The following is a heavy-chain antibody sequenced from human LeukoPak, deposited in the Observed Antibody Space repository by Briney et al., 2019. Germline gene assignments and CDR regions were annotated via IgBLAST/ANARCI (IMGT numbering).Heavy chain of an antibody. CDR1: GGTLSRFA. Sequence: GASVKVSCKASGGTLSRFAISWVRQAPGQGLEWMGGIIPIFGTANYAQKFQGRVTITADKSTSTAYMELSSLRSEDTAVYYCATIGGYCTNGVCYQYDYWGQGTLVTVSS. J-gene: IGHJ4*02. V-gene: IGHV1-69*06. CDR3: ATIGGYCTNGVCYQYDY. D-gene: IGHD2-8*01. CDR2: IIPIFGTA.